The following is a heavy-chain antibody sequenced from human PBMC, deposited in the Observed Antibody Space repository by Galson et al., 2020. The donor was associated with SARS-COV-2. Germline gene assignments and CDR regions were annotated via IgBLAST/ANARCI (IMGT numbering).Heavy chain of an antibody. CDR1: GGSIKSTIYY. D-gene: IGHD5-12*01. Sequence: SETLSLTCTVSGGSIKSTIYYWGWIRQPPGKGLEWIGSLYYSGSSYYNPSLKGRVTISVDSSKNQFSLTLSSVTAADTAVYYCASYLYIVPSYSFDYLSHAPLLTVSS. CDR3: ASYLYIVPSYSFDY. J-gene: IGHJ4*01. V-gene: IGHV4-39*07. CDR2: LYYSGSS.